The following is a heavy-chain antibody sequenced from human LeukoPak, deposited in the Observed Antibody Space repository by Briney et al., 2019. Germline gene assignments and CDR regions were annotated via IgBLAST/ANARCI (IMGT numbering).Heavy chain of an antibody. CDR3: ARERGGVDYYMDI. V-gene: IGHV1-18*01. CDR2: ISGYNGET. CDR1: GYDFMSYG. Sequence: ASVKVSCKTSGYDFMSYGISWVRQAPAQGLEWRGWISGYNGETNYVQKFQGRVTMTTDTSTSTAYMELRSLRSDDTAMYFCARERGGVDYYMDIWGTGTTVMVSS. J-gene: IGHJ6*03. D-gene: IGHD3-16*01.